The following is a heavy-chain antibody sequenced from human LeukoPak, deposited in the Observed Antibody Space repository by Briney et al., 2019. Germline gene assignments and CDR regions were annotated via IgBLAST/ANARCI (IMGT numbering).Heavy chain of an antibody. V-gene: IGHV3-23*01. CDR2: ISGSGGST. CDR1: GFTFSSYW. J-gene: IGHJ3*02. Sequence: PGGSLRLSCAASGFTFSSYWMSWVRQAPGKGLEWVSAISGSGGSTYYADSVKGRFTISRDNSKNTLYLQMNSLRAEDTAVYYCAKDLWWFGESPNAFDIWGQGTMVTVSS. CDR3: AKDLWWFGESPNAFDI. D-gene: IGHD3-10*01.